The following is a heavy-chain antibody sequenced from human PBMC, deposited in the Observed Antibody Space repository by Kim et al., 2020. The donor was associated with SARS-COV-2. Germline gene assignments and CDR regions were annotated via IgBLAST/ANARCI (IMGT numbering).Heavy chain of an antibody. J-gene: IGHJ4*02. Sequence: GRFTISRDNAKNTLYLQMNSLRAEDTAVYYCAKDGGLYCSGGSCSRLLDYWGQGTLVTVSS. CDR3: AKDGGLYCSGGSCSRLLDY. V-gene: IGHV3-23*01. D-gene: IGHD2-15*01.